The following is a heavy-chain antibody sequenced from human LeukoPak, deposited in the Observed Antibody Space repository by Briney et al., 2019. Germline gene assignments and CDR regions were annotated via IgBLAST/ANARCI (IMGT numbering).Heavy chain of an antibody. Sequence: SEPLSLTCTVSGGSISSYYWSWIRQPAGKGLEWIGRIYTSGSTNYNPSLKSRVTMSVDTSKNQFSLKLSSVTAADTAVYYCARDTYYYDSSGPTLQHWGQGTLVTVSS. CDR1: GGSISSYY. J-gene: IGHJ1*01. CDR3: ARDTYYYDSSGPTLQH. D-gene: IGHD3-22*01. CDR2: IYTSGST. V-gene: IGHV4-4*07.